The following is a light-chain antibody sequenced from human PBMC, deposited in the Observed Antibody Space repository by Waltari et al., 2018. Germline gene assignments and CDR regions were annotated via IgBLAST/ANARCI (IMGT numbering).Light chain of an antibody. CDR2: DDS. CDR1: NIGRKS. V-gene: IGLV3-21*02. Sequence: SYVLTQPPSVSVAPAQPARITCGGNNIGRKSVHWYQQRSGQAPLLVVYDDSDRPSGIPERVSGSNSGNTATLTINSVEAGEEADYYCQVWDTASDEYVFGPGTTVTV. CDR3: QVWDTASDEYV. J-gene: IGLJ1*01.